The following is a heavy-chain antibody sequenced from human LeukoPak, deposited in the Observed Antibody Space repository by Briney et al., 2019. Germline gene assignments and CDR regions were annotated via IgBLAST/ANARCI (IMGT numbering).Heavy chain of an antibody. CDR2: IWYDGSNK. V-gene: IGHV3-33*08. Sequence: GGSLRLSCAASGFTFSSYSMNWVRQAPGKGLEWVAVIWYDGSNKYYADSVKGRFTISRDNSKNTLYLQMNSPRAEDTAVYYCARVKSLWFGELFPDYWGQGTLVTVSS. D-gene: IGHD3-10*01. J-gene: IGHJ4*02. CDR1: GFTFSSYS. CDR3: ARVKSLWFGELFPDY.